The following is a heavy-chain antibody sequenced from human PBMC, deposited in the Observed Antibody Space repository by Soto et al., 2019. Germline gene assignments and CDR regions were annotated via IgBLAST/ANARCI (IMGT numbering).Heavy chain of an antibody. Sequence: GASVKLSCKACGYTFTSYYMHWVRQAPGQGLERMGIINPRGGSTSYAQKFQGRVTMTTDTSTSTVYMELSSLRSEDTAVYYCAGRERYCSSTSCYYYGMDVWGQGTTVTFSS. V-gene: IGHV1-46*01. D-gene: IGHD2-2*01. J-gene: IGHJ6*02. CDR1: GYTFTSYY. CDR3: AGRERYCSSTSCYYYGMDV. CDR2: INPRGGST.